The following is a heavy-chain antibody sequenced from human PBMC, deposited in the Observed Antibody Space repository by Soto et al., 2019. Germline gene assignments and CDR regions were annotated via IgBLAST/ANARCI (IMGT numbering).Heavy chain of an antibody. CDR2: ISPYNGDT. CDR3: AVRYSLVAVCPTPGVFDTDV. Sequence: GASVRVSCKASGYTFKRVVVNWARQAPGRGLEWMRWISPYNGDTKDAEKFQGRGTMTSDTRTATAYMELTSLRSDVTAVSYCAVRYSLVAVCPTPGVFDTDVWGQGTTVTVAS. J-gene: IGHJ6*02. D-gene: IGHD2-15*01. V-gene: IGHV1-18*01. CDR1: GYTFKRVV.